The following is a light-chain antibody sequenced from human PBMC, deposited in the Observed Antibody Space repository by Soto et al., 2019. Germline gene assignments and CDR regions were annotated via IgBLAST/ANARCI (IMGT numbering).Light chain of an antibody. J-gene: IGLJ2*01. CDR2: EVS. CDR3: SSYSRSNNYVV. CDR1: SSEVGGYNY. V-gene: IGLV2-8*01. Sequence: VLNHPPYAYWSAGTSVPISCTGTSSEVGGYNYVSWYQQHPGKAPKLMIFEVSKRPSGVPGRFSGSKSGNTASLTVSGLQADDEANYYCSSYSRSNNYVVFGGGTKVTVL.